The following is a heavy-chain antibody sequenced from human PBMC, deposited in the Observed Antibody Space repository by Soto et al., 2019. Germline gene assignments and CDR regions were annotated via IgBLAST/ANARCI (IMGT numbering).Heavy chain of an antibody. CDR3: AKSYYYYYGMDV. V-gene: IGHV3-48*02. CDR2: ISSSSSTI. J-gene: IGHJ6*02. CDR1: GFTFSSYS. Sequence: GGSLRLSCAASGFTFSSYSMNWVRQAPGKGLEWVSYISSSSSTIYYADSVKGRFTISRDNAKNSLYLQMNSLRDEDTAVYYCAKSYYYYYGMDVWGQGTTVTVSS.